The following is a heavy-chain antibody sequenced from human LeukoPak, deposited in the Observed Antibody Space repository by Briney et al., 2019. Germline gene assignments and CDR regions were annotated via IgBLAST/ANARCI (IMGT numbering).Heavy chain of an antibody. CDR3: ARSQFPRDFIEGATPLDY. CDR1: GYTFTGYY. D-gene: IGHD1-26*01. J-gene: IGHJ4*02. V-gene: IGHV1-2*02. CDR2: INPNSGGT. Sequence: GASVKVSCKASGYTFTGYYMHWVRQAPGQGLEWMGWINPNSGGTNYAQKFQGRVTMTRDTSISTAYMELSRLRSDDTAVYYCARSQFPRDFIEGATPLDYWGQGTLVTVSS.